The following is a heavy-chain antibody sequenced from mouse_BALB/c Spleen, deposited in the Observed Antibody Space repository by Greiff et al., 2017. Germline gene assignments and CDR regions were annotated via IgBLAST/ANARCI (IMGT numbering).Heavy chain of an antibody. Sequence: LVKTGASVKISCKASGYSFTGYYMHWVKQSHGKSLEWIGYISCYNGATSYNQKFKGKATFTVDTSSSTAYMQFNSLTSEDSAVYYCASSTDGHYFDYWGQGTTLTVSS. D-gene: IGHD2-3*01. CDR3: ASSTDGHYFDY. CDR2: ISCYNGAT. CDR1: GYSFTGYY. V-gene: IGHV1S34*01. J-gene: IGHJ2*01.